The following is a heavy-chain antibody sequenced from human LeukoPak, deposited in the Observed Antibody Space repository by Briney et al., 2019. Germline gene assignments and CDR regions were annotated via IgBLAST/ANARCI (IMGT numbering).Heavy chain of an antibody. V-gene: IGHV3-66*01. CDR3: AKYATLYCSSTSCSPQFDY. Sequence: GGSLRLSCAASGFTVSSNYMSWVRQAPGKGLEWVSVIYSGGSTYYADSVKGRFTISRDNSKNTLYLQMNSLRAEDTAVYYCAKYATLYCSSTSCSPQFDYWGQGTLVTVSS. D-gene: IGHD2-2*01. CDR1: GFTVSSNY. J-gene: IGHJ4*02. CDR2: IYSGGST.